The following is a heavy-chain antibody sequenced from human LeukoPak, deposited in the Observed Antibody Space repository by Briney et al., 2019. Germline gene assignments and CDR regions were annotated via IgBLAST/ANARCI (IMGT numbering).Heavy chain of an antibody. CDR2: IYYTET. CDR1: GGSVSNYY. D-gene: IGHD1-26*01. CDR3: AISGSYYEYFDY. V-gene: IGHV4-59*02. Sequence: SETLSLTCTVSGGSVSNYYWSWIRQSPGKGLEWIGYIYYTETSYNPSLKSRVTISADTSKNQFSLKLSSVTAADTAVYYCAISGSYYEYFDYWGQGTLVTVSS. J-gene: IGHJ4*02.